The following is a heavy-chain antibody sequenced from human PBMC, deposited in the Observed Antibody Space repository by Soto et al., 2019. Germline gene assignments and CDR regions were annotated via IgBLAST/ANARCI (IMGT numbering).Heavy chain of an antibody. CDR3: ARLGPYGSESYSFRYNWLDP. D-gene: IGHD3-10*01. CDR1: GFTVSSSH. CDR2: IYSGGSS. J-gene: IGHJ5*02. V-gene: IGHV3-53*01. Sequence: GGSLRLSCTTSGFTVSSSHMTWVRQAPGKGLEWVSVIYSGGSSYYAVSVQGRFTISRDNSKNTVYLQMNSLRGEDTAMYYCARLGPYGSESYSFRYNWLDPWGQGTLVTVSS.